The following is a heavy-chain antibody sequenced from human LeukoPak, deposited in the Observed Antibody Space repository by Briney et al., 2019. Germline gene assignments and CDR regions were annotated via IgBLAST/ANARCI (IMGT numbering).Heavy chain of an antibody. CDR2: IYGADAA. CDR1: GFNVSSNY. J-gene: IGHJ4*02. Sequence: PGGSLRLSCAASGFNVSSNYMTWIRQAPGKGLKWVSLIYGADAAYYAESVRGRFMISRDNLKNTLFLQMNSLRVEVTAVYYCVTSTGQQFIPYDYWGQGTHVTVSS. CDR3: VTSTGQQFIPYDY. D-gene: IGHD6-13*01. V-gene: IGHV3-66*02.